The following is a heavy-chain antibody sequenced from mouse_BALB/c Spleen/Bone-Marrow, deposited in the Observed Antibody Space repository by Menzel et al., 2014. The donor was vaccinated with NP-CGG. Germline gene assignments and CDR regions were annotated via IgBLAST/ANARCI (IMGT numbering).Heavy chain of an antibody. V-gene: IGHV5-17*02. Sequence: EAPLVESGGGLVQPGGSRKLSCAASGFTFSGFGMHWVRQAPEKGLEWVAYISRGSSTIYYADTVKGRFTISRDNPKNTLFLQMTSLRSEDTAMYYCARSGITTGSYWYFDIWGAGTTVTVSS. J-gene: IGHJ1*01. CDR1: GFTFSGFG. D-gene: IGHD1-1*01. CDR2: ISRGSSTI. CDR3: ARSGITTGSYWYFDI.